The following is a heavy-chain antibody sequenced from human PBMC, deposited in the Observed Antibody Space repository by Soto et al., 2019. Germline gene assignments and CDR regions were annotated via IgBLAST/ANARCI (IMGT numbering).Heavy chain of an antibody. J-gene: IGHJ4*02. CDR3: ARTDKFNSHSSGWANRFDY. Sequence: EVQLLESGGGLVQPGGSLRLFCAASGFTFSNYAMTWVRQAPGKGLEWVSTLTSGGGSYYGDTVRGRFTISRDNSKSTLYLQMNSLRAEDTAVYYWARTDKFNSHSSGWANRFDYWGQGTLVTVSS. D-gene: IGHD6-19*01. CDR2: LTSGGGS. V-gene: IGHV3-23*01. CDR1: GFTFSNYA.